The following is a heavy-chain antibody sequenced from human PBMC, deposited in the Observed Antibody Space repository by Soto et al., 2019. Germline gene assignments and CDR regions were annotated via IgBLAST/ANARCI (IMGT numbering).Heavy chain of an antibody. CDR3: ARGGSGSYYNDYYYGMDV. V-gene: IGHV4-59*01. CDR2: IYYSGST. CDR1: GGSISSYY. D-gene: IGHD3-10*01. J-gene: IGHJ6*02. Sequence: SETLSLTCTVSGGSISSYYWSWIRQPPGKGLEWIGYIYYSGSTNYNPSLKSRVTISVDTSKNQFSLKLSSVTAADTAVYYCARGGSGSYYNDYYYGMDVWGQGTTVTVSS.